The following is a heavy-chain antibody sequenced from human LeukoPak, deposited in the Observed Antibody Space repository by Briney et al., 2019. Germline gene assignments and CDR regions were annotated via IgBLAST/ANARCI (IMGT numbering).Heavy chain of an antibody. CDR3: AREGYSYAFDAFDI. V-gene: IGHV3-11*01. D-gene: IGHD5-18*01. CDR2: ISSSGSTI. J-gene: IGHJ3*02. Sequence: PGGSLRFSCAASGFTFSDYYMSWIRQAPGKGLEWVSYISSSGSTIYYADSVKGRFTISRDNAKNSLYLQMNSLRAEDTAVYYCAREGYSYAFDAFDIWGQGTMVTVSS. CDR1: GFTFSDYY.